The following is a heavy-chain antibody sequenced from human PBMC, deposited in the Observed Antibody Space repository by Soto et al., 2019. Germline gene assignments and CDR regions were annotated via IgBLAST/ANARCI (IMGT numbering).Heavy chain of an antibody. CDR3: ARSIAAAGTGWFDP. J-gene: IGHJ5*02. V-gene: IGHV1-8*01. Sequence: ASVKVSCKASGYTFTSYDINWVRQATGQGLEWMGWMNPNSGNTGYAQKFQGRVTMTRNTSISTAYMELSSLRSEDTAVYYCARSIAAAGTGWFDPWGQGTLVTVSS. CDR2: MNPNSGNT. D-gene: IGHD6-13*01. CDR1: GYTFTSYD.